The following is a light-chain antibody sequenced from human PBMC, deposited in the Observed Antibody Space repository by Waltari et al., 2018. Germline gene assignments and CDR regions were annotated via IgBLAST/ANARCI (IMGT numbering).Light chain of an antibody. J-gene: IGKJ1*01. V-gene: IGKV3-20*01. CDR2: AAS. Sequence: CRASQRLSSSYLAWYQQKRGQAPRLLIYAASSRATGIPDRFSGSGSGTDFTLTISRLEPEDFAVYYCQQYVTSSRTFGQGTKVEIK. CDR3: QQYVTSSRT. CDR1: QRLSSSY.